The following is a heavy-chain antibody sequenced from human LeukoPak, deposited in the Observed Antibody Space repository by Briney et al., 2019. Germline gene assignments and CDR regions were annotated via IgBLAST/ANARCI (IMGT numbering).Heavy chain of an antibody. CDR3: ARDDGGRELLAYYYYYYGMDV. CDR2: IIPIFGTA. D-gene: IGHD1-26*01. V-gene: IGHV1-69*05. Sequence: ASVKVSCKASGGTFSSYAISWVRQAPGQGLEWMGGIIPIFGTANYAQKFQGRVTITTDESTSTAYMELSSLRSEDTAVYYCARDDGGRELLAYYYYYYGMDVWGQGTTVTVSS. J-gene: IGHJ6*02. CDR1: GGTFSSYA.